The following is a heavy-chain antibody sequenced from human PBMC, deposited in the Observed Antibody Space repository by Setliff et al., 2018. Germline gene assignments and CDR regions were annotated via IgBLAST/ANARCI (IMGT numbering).Heavy chain of an antibody. D-gene: IGHD3-10*01. CDR1: GDSISNYY. CDR2: IYVTEST. CDR3: AASRAYTGAVEEWFLPKTFDF. Sequence: SETLSLTCTVSGDSISNYYWNWIRQPAGKGLEWIGRIYVTESTKYNSSLKNRVTLSIDTSKNQFSLKLSSVTAADAALYYCAASRAYTGAVEEWFLPKTFDFWGQGSPVTVSS. J-gene: IGHJ4*02. V-gene: IGHV4-4*07.